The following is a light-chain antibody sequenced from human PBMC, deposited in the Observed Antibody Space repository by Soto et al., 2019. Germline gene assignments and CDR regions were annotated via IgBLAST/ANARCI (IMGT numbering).Light chain of an antibody. V-gene: IGLV2-11*01. J-gene: IGLJ2*01. Sequence: QSVLTQPRSVSGSPGQSVTVSCTGASSDVADFNYVSWYRQYPGKAPTLIIYDVNKRPSGVPDRFSGSESGNTASLTISGLQADDEADYYCCTYVGTYVFGGGTKLTVL. CDR3: CTYVGTYV. CDR1: SSDVADFNY. CDR2: DVN.